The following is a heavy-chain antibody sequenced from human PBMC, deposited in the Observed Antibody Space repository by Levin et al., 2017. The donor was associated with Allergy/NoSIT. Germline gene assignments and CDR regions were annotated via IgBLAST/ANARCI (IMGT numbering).Heavy chain of an antibody. CDR1: GGSIIGYY. CDR3: AGRATTVAGFYF. Sequence: PSETLSLTCTVSGGSIIGYYWNWIRQTPGKGLEWLGYAYYTGRSSYNPSLKSRATISLDTSKGQFSLQLTSVSAADTAVYFCAGRATTVAGFYFWGPGTLVTVSS. V-gene: IGHV4-59*01. D-gene: IGHD2-15*01. J-gene: IGHJ4*02. CDR2: AYYTGRS.